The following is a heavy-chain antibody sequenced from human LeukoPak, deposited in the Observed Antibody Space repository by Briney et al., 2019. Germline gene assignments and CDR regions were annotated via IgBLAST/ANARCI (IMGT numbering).Heavy chain of an antibody. D-gene: IGHD4-23*01. CDR3: ARQGTTVVTPPYSWFDP. J-gene: IGHJ5*02. V-gene: IGHV1-46*01. CDR1: VYSFTSYY. CDR2: INPSGGST. Sequence: ASVNVSCKASVYSFTSYYMHWVRQAPGQGLEWMGIINPSGGSTSYAQKSQGRVTMTRDTSTSTVYMELSSLRSEDTAVYYCARQGTTVVTPPYSWFDPWGQGTLVIVSS.